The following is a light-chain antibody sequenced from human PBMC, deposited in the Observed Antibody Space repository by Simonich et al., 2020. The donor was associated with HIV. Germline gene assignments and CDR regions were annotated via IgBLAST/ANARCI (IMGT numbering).Light chain of an antibody. V-gene: IGLV2-11*01. J-gene: IGLJ3*02. CDR2: DVT. Sequence: QSFLTQPRSVSGSPGQSVTIPCTGASSDVGGYNYVSWYHRHPGKAPKLMLYDVTKRPPGVPDRFSGSKSGNTASLTISGLQAEDEADYFCCSYAGSYTLVFGGGTKLTVL. CDR3: CSYAGSYTLV. CDR1: SSDVGGYNY.